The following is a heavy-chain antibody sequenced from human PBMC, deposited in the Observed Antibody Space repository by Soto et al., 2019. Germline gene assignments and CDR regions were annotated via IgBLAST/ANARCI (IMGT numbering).Heavy chain of an antibody. D-gene: IGHD4-17*01. CDR2: IIPIFGTA. V-gene: IGHV1-69*13. CDR3: ARDGRGGDLYNWFDP. Sequence: AASVKVSCKASGGTFSSYAISWVRQAPGQGLEWMGGIIPIFGTANYAQKFQGRVTITADESTSTAYMELSSLRSEDTAVYYCARDGRGGDLYNWFDPWGQGTLVTVSS. J-gene: IGHJ5*02. CDR1: GGTFSSYA.